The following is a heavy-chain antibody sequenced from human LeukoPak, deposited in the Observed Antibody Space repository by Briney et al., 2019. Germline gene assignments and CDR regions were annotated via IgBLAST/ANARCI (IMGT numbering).Heavy chain of an antibody. CDR2: ISGSGGGT. J-gene: IGHJ3*02. D-gene: IGHD7-27*01. V-gene: IGHV3-23*01. Sequence: GGSLRLSCAASGFTFSSYAMSWVRQAPGKGLEWVSAISGSGGGTYYADSVKGRFTISRDNSKNTLYLQMNSLRAEDTAVYYCAKDGGYWGGEPNDAFDIWGQGTMVTVSS. CDR3: AKDGGYWGGEPNDAFDI. CDR1: GFTFSSYA.